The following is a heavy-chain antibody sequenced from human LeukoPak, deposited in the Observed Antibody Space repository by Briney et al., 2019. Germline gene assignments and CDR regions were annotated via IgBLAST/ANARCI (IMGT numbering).Heavy chain of an antibody. CDR3: AKDPSGHYYDSSGPGDY. Sequence: PGRSLRLSCAASGFTFSSYGMHWVRQAPGKGLEWVAVISYDGSNKYYADSVKGRFTISRDNSKNTLYLQMNSLRAEDTAVYYCAKDPSGHYYDSSGPGDYWGQGTLVTVSS. CDR2: ISYDGSNK. D-gene: IGHD3-22*01. J-gene: IGHJ4*02. V-gene: IGHV3-30*18. CDR1: GFTFSSYG.